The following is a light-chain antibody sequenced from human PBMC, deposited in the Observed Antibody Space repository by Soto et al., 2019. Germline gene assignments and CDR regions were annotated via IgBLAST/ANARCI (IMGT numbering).Light chain of an antibody. V-gene: IGLV2-14*01. J-gene: IGLJ1*01. CDR2: DVS. Sequence: QSVLTQPASVSGSPGHSITISCTRTSSDVGGYNYVSWYQQHPGKAPKFMIYDVSNRPSGVSNRFSGSKSGNTASLTISGLQAEDEADYYCSSYTSSSTLEVFGTGTKVTV. CDR1: SSDVGGYNY. CDR3: SSYTSSSTLEV.